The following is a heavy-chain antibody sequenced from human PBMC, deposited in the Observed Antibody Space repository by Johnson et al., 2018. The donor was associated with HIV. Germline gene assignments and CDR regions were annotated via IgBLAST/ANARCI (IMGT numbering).Heavy chain of an antibody. V-gene: IGHV3-33*01. CDR3: ARVSTVVTGDAFDI. CDR1: GFTFSSYG. J-gene: IGHJ3*02. D-gene: IGHD4-23*01. CDR2: IWYDGSNK. Sequence: QVQLVESGGGVVQPGRSLRLSCAASGFTFSSYGMHWVRQAPGKGLEWVAVIWYDGSNKYYVDSVKGRFTISRDNAKNSLYLQMNSLRAEDTAVYYCARVSTVVTGDAFDIWGQVTMVTVSS.